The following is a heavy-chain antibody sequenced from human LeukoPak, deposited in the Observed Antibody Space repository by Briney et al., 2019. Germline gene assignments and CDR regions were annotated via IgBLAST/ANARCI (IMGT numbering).Heavy chain of an antibody. J-gene: IGHJ5*02. CDR3: ATHIVVVPAATTNWFDP. CDR2: IYYRGSI. Sequence: SETLSLTCAVYGGSFSGYYWSWIRQPPGKGLEWIGSIYYRGSIYYNPSLKSRLTMSVDTSKNQFSLKLSSVTAADTAVYYCATHIVVVPAATTNWFDPWGQGTLVTVSS. D-gene: IGHD2-2*01. V-gene: IGHV4-34*01. CDR1: GGSFSGYY.